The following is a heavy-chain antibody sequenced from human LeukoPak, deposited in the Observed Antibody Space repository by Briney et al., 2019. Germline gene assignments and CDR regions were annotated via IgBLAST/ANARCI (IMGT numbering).Heavy chain of an antibody. V-gene: IGHV1-69*13. CDR3: ARDLNPYNWNDGRWFDP. J-gene: IGHJ5*02. CDR1: GGTFSSYA. D-gene: IGHD1-1*01. Sequence: SVEVSCKASGGTFSSYAISWVRQAPGQGLEWMGGIIPIFGTANYAQKFQGRVTITADESTSTAYMELSSLRSEDTAVCYCARDLNPYNWNDGRWFDPWGQGTLVTVSS. CDR2: IIPIFGTA.